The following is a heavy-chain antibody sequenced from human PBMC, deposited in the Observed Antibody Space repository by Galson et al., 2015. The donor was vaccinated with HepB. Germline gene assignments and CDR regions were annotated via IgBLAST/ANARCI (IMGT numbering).Heavy chain of an antibody. CDR1: GGSFSGYY. V-gene: IGHV4-34*01. D-gene: IGHD3-22*01. CDR2: INHSGST. J-gene: IGHJ5*02. Sequence: SETLSLTCAVYGGSFSGYYWSWIRQPPGKGLEWIGEINHSGSTNYNPSLKSRVTISVDTSKNQFSLKLSSVTAADTAVYYCARHLRMIVVVITTVWFDPWGQGTLVTVSS. CDR3: ARHLRMIVVVITTVWFDP.